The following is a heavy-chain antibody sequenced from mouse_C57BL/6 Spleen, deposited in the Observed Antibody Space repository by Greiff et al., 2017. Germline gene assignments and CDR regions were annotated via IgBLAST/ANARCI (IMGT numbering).Heavy chain of an antibody. V-gene: IGHV8-12*01. CDR1: GFSLSTSGMG. J-gene: IGHJ2*01. Sequence: QVTLKESGPGILQSSQTPSLTCSFSGFSLSTSGMGVSWIRQPSGKGLEWLAHIYWDDDKRYNPSLKSRLTISKDTSRNQVFLKITSVDTADTATYYCARGRTGYFDYWGQGTTLTVSS. CDR3: ARGRTGYFDY. CDR2: IYWDDDK. D-gene: IGHD4-1*01.